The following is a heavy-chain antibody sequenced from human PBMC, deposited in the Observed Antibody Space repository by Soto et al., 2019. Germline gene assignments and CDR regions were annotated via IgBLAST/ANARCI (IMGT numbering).Heavy chain of an antibody. J-gene: IGHJ6*02. Sequence: SSETLSLTCTVSGGSVSSGNYYWSWIRQPPGKGLEWIGYIYYSGSTNYSPSLKSRVTLSLDTSKNQFSLKLSSVTAADTAVYYCARAHSYYYYYGMDVWGQGTTVTVSS. CDR2: IYYSGST. V-gene: IGHV4-61*01. CDR1: GGSVSSGNYY. CDR3: ARAHSYYYYYGMDV.